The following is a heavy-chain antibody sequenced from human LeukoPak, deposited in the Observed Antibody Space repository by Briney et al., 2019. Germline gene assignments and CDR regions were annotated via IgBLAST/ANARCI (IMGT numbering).Heavy chain of an antibody. CDR1: GGSISSYY. CDR3: GSGGFREYGGYELLN. D-gene: IGHD3-22*01. V-gene: IGHV4-59*01. Sequence: SETLSLTCTVSGGSISSYYWSWIRQPPGKGLEWIGYIYYSGSTNYNPSLKSRVTISVDTSKNQFSLKLSSVTAADTAVYYCGSGGFREYGGYELLNGGGGTRATVPS. J-gene: IGHJ4*02. CDR2: IYYSGST.